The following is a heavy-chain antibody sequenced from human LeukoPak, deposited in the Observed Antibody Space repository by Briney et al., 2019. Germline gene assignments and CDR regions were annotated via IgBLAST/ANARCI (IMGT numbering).Heavy chain of an antibody. CDR2: MNPNSGNA. D-gene: IGHD1-26*01. Sequence: ASVKVSCKTSGYTFTSYDINWVRQATGQGLEWMGWMNPNSGNAGYAQKFQGRVTMTRNTSISTAYMELSSLRSEDTAVYYCARALIVGATDAFDIWGQGTMVTVSS. CDR1: GYTFTSYD. CDR3: ARALIVGATDAFDI. V-gene: IGHV1-8*01. J-gene: IGHJ3*02.